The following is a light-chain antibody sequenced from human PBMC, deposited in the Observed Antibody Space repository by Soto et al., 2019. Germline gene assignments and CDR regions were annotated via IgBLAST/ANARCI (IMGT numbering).Light chain of an antibody. V-gene: IGKV1-5*03. CDR3: QQYDSYSSTWT. Sequence: DIQMTQSPSTLSASVGDRVTITCRASQSISTWLAWYQQKPGKATKLLIYKASTLESGVPSRFSGSGSGTEFTLTISSLQPEDFATYYCQQYDSYSSTWTFGQGTKVEIK. CDR1: QSISTW. J-gene: IGKJ1*01. CDR2: KAS.